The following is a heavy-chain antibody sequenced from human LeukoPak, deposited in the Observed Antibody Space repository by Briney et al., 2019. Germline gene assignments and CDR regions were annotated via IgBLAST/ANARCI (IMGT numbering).Heavy chain of an antibody. CDR2: TYYRSKWYT. D-gene: IGHD5-18*01. CDR3: AGVDAAMPDAFDI. CDR1: GDSVSNNNAA. V-gene: IGHV6-1*01. Sequence: SQTLSLTCAISGDSVSNNNAAWNWIRQSPSRGLEWLGRTYYRSKWYTDYAVSVSSRITINPDASKNQFSLQLNSVTPEDTAVYYCAGVDAAMPDAFDIWGQGTTVTVSS. J-gene: IGHJ3*02.